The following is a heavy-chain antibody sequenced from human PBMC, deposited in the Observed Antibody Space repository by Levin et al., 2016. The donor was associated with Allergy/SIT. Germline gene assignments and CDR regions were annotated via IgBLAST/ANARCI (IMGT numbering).Heavy chain of an antibody. CDR3: ARQLGYSGSYYWLDY. V-gene: IGHV5-10-1*01. Sequence: KVSCKGSGYSFTSYWISWVRQMPGKGLEWMGRIDPSDSYTNYSPSFQGHVTISADKSISTAYLQWSSLKASDTAMYYCARQLGYSGSYYWLDYWGQGTLVTVSS. D-gene: IGHD1-26*01. CDR1: GYSFTSYW. J-gene: IGHJ4*02. CDR2: IDPSDSYT.